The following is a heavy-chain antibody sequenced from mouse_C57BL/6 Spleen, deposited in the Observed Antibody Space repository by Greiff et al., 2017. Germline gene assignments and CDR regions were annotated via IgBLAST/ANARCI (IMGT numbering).Heavy chain of an antibody. CDR3: ARAYDYGRGYAMDY. CDR2: IDPSDSYT. D-gene: IGHD2-4*01. V-gene: IGHV1-69*01. CDR1: GYTFTSYW. Sequence: VQLQQPGAELVMPGASVKLSCKASGYTFTSYWMHWVKQRPGQGLEWIGEIDPSDSYTNYNQKFKGKSTLTVDKSSSTAYMQLSSLTSEDSAVYYCARAYDYGRGYAMDYWGQGTSVTVSS. J-gene: IGHJ4*01.